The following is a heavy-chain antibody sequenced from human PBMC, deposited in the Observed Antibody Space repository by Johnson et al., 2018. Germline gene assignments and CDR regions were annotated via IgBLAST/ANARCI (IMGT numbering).Heavy chain of an antibody. V-gene: IGHV3-23*04. D-gene: IGHD4-17*01. CDR2: ISVSGGRT. J-gene: IGHJ3*02. Sequence: QLVESGGGLVQPGGSLRLSCAASGFTFNTYAMNWVRQAPGKGLEWVSAISVSGGRTYYADSVKGRFTISRDNSKNTLYLQMNSLRAEDTAVYYCVKALTSYADYGVDAFDIWGQGTMVTVSS. CDR1: GFTFNTYA. CDR3: VKALTSYADYGVDAFDI.